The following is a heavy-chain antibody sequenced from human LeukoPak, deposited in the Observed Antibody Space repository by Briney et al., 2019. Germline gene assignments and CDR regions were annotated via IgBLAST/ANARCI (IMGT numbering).Heavy chain of an antibody. CDR2: ISGSGGST. D-gene: IGHD3-22*01. CDR3: AKSLDSSGYYDGFDAFDI. V-gene: IGHV3-23*01. Sequence: GGSLRLSCAASGFTFSSYAMSWVRQAPGKGLEWVSAISGSGGSTYYADSVKGRFTISRDNSKNTLYLQMNSLRAEDTAVYYCAKSLDSSGYYDGFDAFDIWGQGTMVTVSS. CDR1: GFTFSSYA. J-gene: IGHJ3*02.